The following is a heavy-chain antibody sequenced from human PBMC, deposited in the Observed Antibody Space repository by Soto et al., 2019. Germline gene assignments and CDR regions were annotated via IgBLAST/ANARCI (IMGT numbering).Heavy chain of an antibody. D-gene: IGHD3-22*01. J-gene: IGHJ4*02. CDR1: YNPISNYY. CDR3: ARGFYDSEGYSNPFDN. Sequence: TSGTLSLTRTVSYNPISNYYLGWFPQPPGLGLEWVGYIYYTGTTTYNPSLRSRVAISLDASKSQFSLNLRSVTAADTAVYYCARGFYDSEGYSNPFDNWGQGTLVTVSS. V-gene: IGHV4-59*08. CDR2: IYYTGTT.